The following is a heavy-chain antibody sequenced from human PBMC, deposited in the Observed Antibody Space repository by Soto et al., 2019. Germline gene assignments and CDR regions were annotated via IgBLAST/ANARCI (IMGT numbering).Heavy chain of an antibody. D-gene: IGHD2-2*01. J-gene: IGHJ6*02. CDR2: IYYSGST. CDR3: ASSSTSLGMDV. Sequence: QVQLQESGPGLVKPSQTLSLTCTVSGGSISSGGYYWSWIRQHPGKGLEWIGYIYYSGSTYYNPSLQSRVTRSVDTSKNQFSLKLSSVTAADTAGYYCASSSTSLGMDVWGQGTTVTVSS. CDR1: GGSISSGGYY. V-gene: IGHV4-31*03.